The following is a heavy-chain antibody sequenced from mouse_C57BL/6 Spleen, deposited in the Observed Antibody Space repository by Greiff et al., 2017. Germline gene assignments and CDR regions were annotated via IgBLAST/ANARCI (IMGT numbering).Heavy chain of an antibody. CDR1: GYTFTDYY. CDR3: AHYGPAY. J-gene: IGHJ3*01. CDR2: INPNNGGT. Sequence: EVQLQQSGPELVKPGASVKISCKASGYTFTDYYMHWVKQSHGKSLEWIGDINPNNGGTSYNQKFKGKATLTVDKSSSTAYMELRSLTSEDSAVYYCAHYGPAYWGQGTLVTVSA. V-gene: IGHV1-26*01. D-gene: IGHD1-2*01.